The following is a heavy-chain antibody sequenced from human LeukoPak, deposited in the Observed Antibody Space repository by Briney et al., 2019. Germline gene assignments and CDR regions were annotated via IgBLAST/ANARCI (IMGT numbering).Heavy chain of an antibody. CDR1: GFTFSSYW. V-gene: IGHV3-74*01. D-gene: IGHD3-22*01. CDR3: ARVGDSSGYYGYYYYYYGMDV. J-gene: IGHJ6*02. Sequence: GGSLRLSCTASGFTFSSYWMHWVRQAPGKGLVWVSRINSDGSSTSYADSVKGRFTISRDNAKNTLYLQMNSLRAEDTAVYYCARVGDSSGYYGYYYYYYGMDVWGQGTTVTVSS. CDR2: INSDGSST.